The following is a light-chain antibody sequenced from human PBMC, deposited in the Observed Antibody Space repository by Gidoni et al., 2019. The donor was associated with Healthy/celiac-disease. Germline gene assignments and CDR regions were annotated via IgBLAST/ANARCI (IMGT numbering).Light chain of an antibody. CDR3: QQSYSTPPT. CDR2: AAS. V-gene: IGKV1-39*01. Sequence: DIQMTQSPSSLSASVGDRVTITCRASQSISSYLNWYQQKPGKDPKLLIYAASSLQSGVPSRFSCSGSGTDFTLTISSLQPEDFATYYCQQSYSTPPTFGQGTKVEIK. J-gene: IGKJ1*01. CDR1: QSISSY.